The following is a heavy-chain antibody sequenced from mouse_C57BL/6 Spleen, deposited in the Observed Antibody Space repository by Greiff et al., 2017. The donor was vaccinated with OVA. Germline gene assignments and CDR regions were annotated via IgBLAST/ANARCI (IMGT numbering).Heavy chain of an antibody. D-gene: IGHD2-5*01. CDR3: TKAGYSNFFYAMDY. V-gene: IGHV14-4*01. J-gene: IGHJ4*01. Sequence: EVQLQQSGAELVRPGASVKLSCTASGFNIKDDYMHWVKQRPEQGLEWIGWIDPENGDTEYASKFPGKATITADTSTKTAYLQLSSLTSEDTAVYCCTKAGYSNFFYAMDYWGQGTSVTVSS. CDR1: GFNIKDDY. CDR2: IDPENGDT.